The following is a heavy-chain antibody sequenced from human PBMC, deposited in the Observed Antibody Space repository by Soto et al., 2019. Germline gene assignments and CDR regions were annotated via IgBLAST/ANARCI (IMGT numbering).Heavy chain of an antibody. CDR3: AKDRARQWEPHDAFDI. J-gene: IGHJ3*02. V-gene: IGHV3-30*18. D-gene: IGHD1-26*01. CDR1: GFTFSSYG. Sequence: QVQLVESGGGVVQPGRSLRLSCAASGFTFSSYGMHWVRQAPGKGLEWVAVISYDGSNKYYADSVKGRFTISRDNSKNTLYLQMNSLRAEDTAVYYCAKDRARQWEPHDAFDIWGQGTMLTVSS. CDR2: ISYDGSNK.